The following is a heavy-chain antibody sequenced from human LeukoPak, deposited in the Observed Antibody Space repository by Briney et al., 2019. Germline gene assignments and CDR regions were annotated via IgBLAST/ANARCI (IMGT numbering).Heavy chain of an antibody. D-gene: IGHD1-26*01. Sequence: ASVKVSCKTSGYTFTYYVISWVRQAPGQGFEWMGWINAYNGNTNDAQKFQGRVTMTTDTSTSTAYMELRSLRSDDTAVYYCARGEKPYDYWGQGTLVSVSS. CDR1: GYTFTYYV. J-gene: IGHJ4*02. V-gene: IGHV1-18*01. CDR2: INAYNGNT. CDR3: ARGEKPYDY.